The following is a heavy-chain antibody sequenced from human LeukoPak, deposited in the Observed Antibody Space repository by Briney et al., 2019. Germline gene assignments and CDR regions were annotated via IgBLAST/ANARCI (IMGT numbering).Heavy chain of an antibody. CDR3: ARAGRVVDSGRLPNWFDP. D-gene: IGHD3-10*01. CDR2: ISAYNGNT. J-gene: IGHJ5*02. Sequence: ASVKVSCKASGSTFTSYGISWVRRAPGQGLEWMGWISAYNGNTNYAQKLQGRVTMTTDTSTSTAYMELRSLRSDDTAVYYCARAGRVVDSGRLPNWFDPWGQGTLVTVSS. V-gene: IGHV1-18*04. CDR1: GSTFTSYG.